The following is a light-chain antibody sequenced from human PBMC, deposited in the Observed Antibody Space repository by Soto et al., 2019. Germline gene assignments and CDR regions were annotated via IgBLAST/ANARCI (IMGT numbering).Light chain of an antibody. J-gene: IGKJ2*03. CDR1: QSLRSSY. CDR2: GAS. Sequence: RGTLSGRASQSLRSSYLAWYQRKPGQAPRLLMFGASRRATGIPDRFNGSGSGTDFILTIRRLELEDVAVYYCQEHGTSPYSFGQG. V-gene: IGKV3-20*01. CDR3: QEHGTSPYS.